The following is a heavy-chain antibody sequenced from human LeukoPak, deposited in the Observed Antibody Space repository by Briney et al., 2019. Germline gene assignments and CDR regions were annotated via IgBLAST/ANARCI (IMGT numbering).Heavy chain of an antibody. V-gene: IGHV4-34*01. Sequence: PSETLSLTCAVYGESSLSNYYWSWIRQTPAGALEWIGEINHSGYTNYNPSLKSRVTLSIEASKKQFSLRLNSVTAADTAVYYCSRQVGGNDYWGQGTLVTVSS. D-gene: IGHD6-19*01. CDR2: INHSGYT. CDR3: SRQVGGNDY. J-gene: IGHJ4*02. CDR1: GESSLSNYY.